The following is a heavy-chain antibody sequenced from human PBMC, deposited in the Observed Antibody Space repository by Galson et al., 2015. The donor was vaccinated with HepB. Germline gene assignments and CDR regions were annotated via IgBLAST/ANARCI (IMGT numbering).Heavy chain of an antibody. CDR3: ARRHDNGDHALLH. J-gene: IGHJ4*02. Sequence: SLRLSCAASGFTFSNYRMNWVRQAPGKGLEWVSYITSGSSTIYYADSVKGRFTTSRDNAKNSLYLQMNSLRVEDTAVYYCARRHDNGDHALLHWGQGALVTVSS. D-gene: IGHD4-17*01. CDR2: ITSGSSTI. V-gene: IGHV3-48*04. CDR1: GFTFSNYR.